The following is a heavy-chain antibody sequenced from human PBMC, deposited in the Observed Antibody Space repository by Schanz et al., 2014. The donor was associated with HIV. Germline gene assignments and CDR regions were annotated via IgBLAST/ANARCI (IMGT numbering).Heavy chain of an antibody. CDR3: ACECDYGGNSCFDY. CDR2: ISWNSGSI. D-gene: IGHD4-17*01. Sequence: VQLVESGGGVVQPGRSLRLSCVTSGFTFNSYAMNWVRQAPGKGLEWVSCISWNSGSIGYADSVKGRFTISRDNAKNSLYLQMNSLRAEDTALYYCACECDYGGNSCFDYWGQGTLVTVSS. J-gene: IGHJ4*02. V-gene: IGHV3-9*01. CDR1: GFTFNSYA.